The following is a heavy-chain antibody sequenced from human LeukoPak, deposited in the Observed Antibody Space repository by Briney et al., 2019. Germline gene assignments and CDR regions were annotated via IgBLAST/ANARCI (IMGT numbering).Heavy chain of an antibody. Sequence: GGSLRLSCAASGFTFSRYWMSWVRQAPGKGLERVANIRQDGIEKYYVDSVKGRFTISRDNAKNSLYLQMNSLRAEDTAVYYCARGQGNSPYYYYMDVWGKGTTVTVSS. CDR1: GFTFSRYW. D-gene: IGHD6-13*01. V-gene: IGHV3-7*01. J-gene: IGHJ6*03. CDR3: ARGQGNSPYYYYMDV. CDR2: IRQDGIEK.